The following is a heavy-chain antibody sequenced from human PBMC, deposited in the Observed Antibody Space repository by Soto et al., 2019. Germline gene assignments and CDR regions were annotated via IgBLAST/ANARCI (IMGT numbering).Heavy chain of an antibody. Sequence: SETLSLTCAVSAGSISTTNWYVWVRQPPGMGLEWIGEIYHTGTTTYDPSLKSRVTMSVDTSKNQFSLRLSFVTAADTAVYYCATSSGSAYGLDVWGPGATVTVSS. J-gene: IGHJ6*02. V-gene: IGHV4-4*02. CDR2: IYHTGTT. CDR3: ATSSGSAYGLDV. CDR1: AGSISTTNW. D-gene: IGHD3-10*01.